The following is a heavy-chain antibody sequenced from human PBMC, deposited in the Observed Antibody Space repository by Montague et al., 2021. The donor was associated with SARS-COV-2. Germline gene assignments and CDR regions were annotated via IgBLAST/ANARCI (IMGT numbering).Heavy chain of an antibody. D-gene: IGHD5-18*01. CDR3: ARDRGYSYGPTYYYYGMDV. V-gene: IGHV3-33*01. CDR2: IWYDGGNK. CDR1: GFTFSSYG. Sequence: SLRLSCAASGFTFSSYGMHWVRQAPGKGLAWVAVIWYDGGNKYYADSVKGRFTISGDNSKNTLYLQMNSLRAEDTAVYYCARDRGYSYGPTYYYYGMDVWGQGTTVTVSS. J-gene: IGHJ6*02.